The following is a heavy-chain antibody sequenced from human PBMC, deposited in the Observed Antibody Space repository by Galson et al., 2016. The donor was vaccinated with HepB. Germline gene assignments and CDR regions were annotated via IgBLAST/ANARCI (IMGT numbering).Heavy chain of an antibody. V-gene: IGHV1-46*03. D-gene: IGHD1-7*01. CDR2: INPSGGDT. CDR3: ARERKLELDYYYYYGMDV. Sequence: SVKVSCKASGYTFIRYAMHWVRQAPGQRLEWMGIINPSGGDTSYAQKFQGRVTMTRDTSTSTVYMELSSLRSEDTALYYCARERKLELDYYYYYGMDVWGQGTTVTVSS. CDR1: GYTFIRYA. J-gene: IGHJ6*02.